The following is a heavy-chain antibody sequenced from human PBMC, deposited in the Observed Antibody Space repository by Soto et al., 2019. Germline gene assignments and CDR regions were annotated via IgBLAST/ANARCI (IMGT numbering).Heavy chain of an antibody. D-gene: IGHD3-10*01. V-gene: IGHV3-21*01. CDR3: ARGMYGSGSYPPPFDY. J-gene: IGHJ4*02. Sequence: GGSLRLSCAASGFTFSSYSMNWVRQAPGKGLEWVSSISLSSIYIYYTDSVKGRFTISRDDAKNSLSLQMNSLRAEDTAVYYCARGMYGSGSYPPPFDYWGQGTLVTVSS. CDR2: ISLSSIYI. CDR1: GFTFSSYS.